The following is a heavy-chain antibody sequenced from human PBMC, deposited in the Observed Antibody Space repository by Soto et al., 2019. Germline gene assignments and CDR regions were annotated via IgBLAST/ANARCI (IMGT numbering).Heavy chain of an antibody. J-gene: IGHJ3*02. D-gene: IGHD5-12*01. Sequence: GGSLRLSCAASGFTFSSYGMHWVRQAPGKGLEWVAVIWYDGSNKYYADSVKGRFTISRDNSKNTLYLQMNSLRAEDTAVYYCATTTVGGAFDIWGQGTMVTVSS. CDR3: ATTTVGGAFDI. CDR1: GFTFSSYG. V-gene: IGHV3-33*01. CDR2: IWYDGSNK.